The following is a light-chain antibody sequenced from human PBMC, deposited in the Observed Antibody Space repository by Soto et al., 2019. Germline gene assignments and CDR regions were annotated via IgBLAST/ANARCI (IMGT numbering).Light chain of an antibody. V-gene: IGKV1-6*01. Sequence: AIQMTQSPSSLSASVGDRVTITCRASQGIRNDLGWYQQKPGKAPKLLIYSASSLQSGVPSRFSGSGSGTDFTLTINSLQPEDFATYYCLQDYNFPYTFDQGTKLEIK. J-gene: IGKJ2*01. CDR3: LQDYNFPYT. CDR1: QGIRND. CDR2: SAS.